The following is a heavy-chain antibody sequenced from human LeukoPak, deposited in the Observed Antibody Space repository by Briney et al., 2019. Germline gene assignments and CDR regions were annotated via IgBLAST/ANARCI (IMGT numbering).Heavy chain of an antibody. D-gene: IGHD3-10*01. CDR3: AVFTMVLKNNWFDP. CDR1: GYTFTSYA. J-gene: IGHJ5*02. CDR2: SNAGNGNT. V-gene: IGHV1-3*02. Sequence: ASVKVSCKASGYTFTSYAMHWVRQAPGQRLEWMGWSNAGNGNTKYSQEFQGRVTITRDTSISTAYMELSRLRSDDTAVYYCAVFTMVLKNNWFDPWGQGTLVTVSS.